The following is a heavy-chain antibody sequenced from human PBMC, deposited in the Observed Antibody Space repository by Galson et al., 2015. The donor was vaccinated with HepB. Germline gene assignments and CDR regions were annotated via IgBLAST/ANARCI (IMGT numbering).Heavy chain of an antibody. J-gene: IGHJ2*01. D-gene: IGHD6-19*01. CDR1: GFTFGDYA. CDR2: ISYDGSNK. V-gene: IGHV3-30*04. Sequence: SLRLSCAASGFTFGDYAMSWFRQAPGKGLEWVAVISYDGSNKYYADSVKGRFTISRDNSKNTLYLQMNSLRAEDTAVYYCARGARLVRWYFDLWGRGTLVTVSS. CDR3: ARGARLVRWYFDL.